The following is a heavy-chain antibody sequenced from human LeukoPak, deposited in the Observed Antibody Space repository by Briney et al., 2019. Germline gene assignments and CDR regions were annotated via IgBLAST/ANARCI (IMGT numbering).Heavy chain of an antibody. CDR2: ISSSGTTK. V-gene: IGHV3-48*03. Sequence: PGGSLRLSCAASGFTFSSYEMNWVRQGPGKGLEWVSYISSSGTTKYYADSVKGRFTLSRDNAKKSLSLQMNSLRAEDTAVYYCATRSPRDYWGQGTLVTVSS. J-gene: IGHJ4*01. CDR1: GFTFSSYE. CDR3: ATRSPRDY.